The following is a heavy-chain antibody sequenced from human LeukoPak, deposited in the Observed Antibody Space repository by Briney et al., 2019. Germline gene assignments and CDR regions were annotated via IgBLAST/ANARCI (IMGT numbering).Heavy chain of an antibody. CDR2: ISYSGST. D-gene: IGHD5-12*01. CDR3: ARQSQHSGYQAPGY. Sequence: SETLSLTCTVSGGSISSYYWSWIRQPPGKGLEWIGYISYSGSTNYNPSLKSRVTISVDTSKNQFSLKLSSVTAADTAVYYCARQSQHSGYQAPGYWGQGTLVTVSS. CDR1: GGSISSYY. V-gene: IGHV4-59*08. J-gene: IGHJ4*02.